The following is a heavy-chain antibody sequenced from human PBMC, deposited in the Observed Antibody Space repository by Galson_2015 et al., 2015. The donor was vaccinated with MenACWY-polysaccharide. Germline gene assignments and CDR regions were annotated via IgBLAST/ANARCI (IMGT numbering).Heavy chain of an antibody. CDR3: ARDTRHAPSTGYHSLDIDS. CDR2: ISSNGGST. Sequence: SLRLSCAASGFTFSNYAMHWVRQAPGKGLEYVSVISSNGGSTYYASSVKGRFTISRDNSKNMLYLQMGSLRAEDMAVYYCARDTRHAPSTGYHSLDIDSWGKGTLVTVSS. V-gene: IGHV3-64*01. CDR1: GFTFSNYA. D-gene: IGHD3-9*01. J-gene: IGHJ5*01.